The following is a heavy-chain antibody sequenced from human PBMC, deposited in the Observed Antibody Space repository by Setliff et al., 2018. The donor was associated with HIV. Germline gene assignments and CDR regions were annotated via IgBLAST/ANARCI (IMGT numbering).Heavy chain of an antibody. CDR3: ARNKPYCDFWSGYNYYYYYGMDV. D-gene: IGHD3-3*01. CDR1: GVSTSIHY. J-gene: IGHJ6*02. CDR2: IHTSDTT. Sequence: SETLSLTCTVSGVSTSIHYWVWIRQPAGRGLEWIGRIHTSDTTRYNPSLQSRVIISLDTSQNQFSLKLSSVTAADTAVYYCARNKPYCDFWSGYNYYYYYGMDVWGQGTTVTVSS. V-gene: IGHV4-4*07.